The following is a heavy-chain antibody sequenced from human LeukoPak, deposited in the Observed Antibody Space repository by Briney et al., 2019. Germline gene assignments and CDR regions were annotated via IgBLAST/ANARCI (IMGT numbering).Heavy chain of an antibody. J-gene: IGHJ4*01. CDR3: ARGRTYSGTSFPSY. CDR2: INPNSGAT. V-gene: IGHV1-2*02. D-gene: IGHD1-26*01. Sequence: ASVKVSCKASGYTFTGYHMHWVRQAPGQGPEWMGWINPNSGATHYAQKFQGRVNLTRDTSISTAYMDLSRLISDDTAVYYCARGRTYSGTSFPSYWGHGTLVTVSS. CDR1: GYTFTGYH.